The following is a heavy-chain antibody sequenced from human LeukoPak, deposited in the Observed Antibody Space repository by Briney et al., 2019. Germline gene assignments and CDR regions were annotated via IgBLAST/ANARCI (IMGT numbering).Heavy chain of an antibody. J-gene: IGHJ4*02. Sequence: ASVKVSCKASGYTFTGYYMHWVRQAPGQGLEWMGWINPDSGATNYAQRFQGRVTMTRDTSISTAYMERSRLRSDDTALYYCARSEMADYWGQGTLVTVSS. D-gene: IGHD1-14*01. CDR2: INPDSGAT. V-gene: IGHV1-2*02. CDR3: ARSEMADY. CDR1: GYTFTGYY.